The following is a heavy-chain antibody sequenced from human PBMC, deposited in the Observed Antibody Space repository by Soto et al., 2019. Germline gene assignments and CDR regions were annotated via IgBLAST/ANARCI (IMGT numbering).Heavy chain of an antibody. CDR1: GGSISSYY. J-gene: IGHJ5*02. CDR3: ARDPSSSSFNWFDP. Sequence: ETLSLTCTVSGGSISSYYWSWIRQPPGKGLEWIGYIYYSGSTNYNPSLKSRVTISVDTSKNQFSLKLSSVTAADTAVYYCARDPSSSSFNWFDPWGQGTLVTVSS. CDR2: IYYSGST. V-gene: IGHV4-59*01. D-gene: IGHD6-6*01.